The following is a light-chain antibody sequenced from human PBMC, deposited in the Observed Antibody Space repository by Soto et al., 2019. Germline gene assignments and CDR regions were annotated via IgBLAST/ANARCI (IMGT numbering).Light chain of an antibody. CDR1: SSNIGVNY. CDR2: NDD. V-gene: IGLV1-47*02. CDR3: ATWDDSLSVFWV. Sequence: QSVLTQPPSASGTPGQRVTISCSGSSSNIGVNYVYWYQQLPGTAPKLLIYNDDHRPSGVPDRFSGSKSGTSASLAISGLRSEDEADDYCATWDDSLSVFWVFGGGTKLTVL. J-gene: IGLJ3*02.